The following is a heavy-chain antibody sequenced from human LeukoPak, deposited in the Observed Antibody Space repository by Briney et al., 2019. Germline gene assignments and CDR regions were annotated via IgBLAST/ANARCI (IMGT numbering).Heavy chain of an antibody. CDR2: ITWNSVII. CDR3: AKDFYGGHSRKFDC. CDR1: GFKFDDYA. J-gene: IGHJ4*02. D-gene: IGHD4-23*01. V-gene: IGHV3-9*01. Sequence: QAGGSLRLSCAASGFKFDDYAMHWVRQAPGKGLEWVSGITWNSVIIAYADSVKGRFTISRDNAKNSLYLQMNSLRPEDTALYYCAKDFYGGHSRKFDCWGQGTLVAVSS.